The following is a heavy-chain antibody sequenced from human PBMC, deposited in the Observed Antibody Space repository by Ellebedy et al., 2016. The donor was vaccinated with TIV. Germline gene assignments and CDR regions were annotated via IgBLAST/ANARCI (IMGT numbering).Heavy chain of an antibody. CDR1: GGSFSGYY. J-gene: IGHJ1*01. V-gene: IGHV4-34*01. CDR3: ARVSNYDSSGYYYDSGYFQH. Sequence: SETLSLTXAVYGGSFSGYYWSWIRQPPGKGLEWIGEINHSGSTNYNPSLKSRVTISVDTSKNQFSLKLSSVTAADTAVYYCARVSNYDSSGYYYDSGYFQHWGQGTLVTVSS. CDR2: INHSGST. D-gene: IGHD3-22*01.